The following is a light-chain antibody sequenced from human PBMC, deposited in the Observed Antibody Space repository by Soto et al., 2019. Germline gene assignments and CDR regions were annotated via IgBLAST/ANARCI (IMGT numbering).Light chain of an antibody. CDR2: KAS. J-gene: IGKJ1*01. CDR1: QSISSW. V-gene: IGKV1-5*03. Sequence: DIQMTQSPSTLPASVGDRVTITCRASQSISSWVAWYQQKPGKAPKLLIYKASSLESGVPSRFSGSGSGTEFTLTISSLQPDDFATYYCQQYSSYPWTFGQGTKVEIK. CDR3: QQYSSYPWT.